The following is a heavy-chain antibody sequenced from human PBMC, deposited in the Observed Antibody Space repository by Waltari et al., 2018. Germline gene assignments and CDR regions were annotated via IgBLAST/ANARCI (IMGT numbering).Heavy chain of an antibody. CDR2: TNQGGSEK. CDR1: GFTFSRYW. Sequence: EVQLVESGGGLVQPGGSLRLSCAASGFTFSRYWMSWVRQAPGQGLEWVANTNQGGSEKYYVESVKGRFTISRDNAKSSLYLQMNSLRVEDTAVYYCAREVLLYSTSGYYFDYWGQGTLVSVSS. J-gene: IGHJ4*02. V-gene: IGHV3-7*01. D-gene: IGHD6-6*01. CDR3: AREVLLYSTSGYYFDY.